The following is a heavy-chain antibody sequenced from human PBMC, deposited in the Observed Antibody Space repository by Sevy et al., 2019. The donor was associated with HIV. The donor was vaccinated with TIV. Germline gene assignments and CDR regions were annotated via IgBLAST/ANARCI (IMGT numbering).Heavy chain of an antibody. J-gene: IGHJ6*02. CDR1: GGTFSSYA. D-gene: IGHD2-15*01. CDR2: IIPIFGTA. Sequence: ASVKVSCKVSGGTFSSYAISWVRQAPGQGLEWMGGIIPIFGTANYAQKFQGRVTITADESTSTAYMELSSLRSEDTAVYYCAREYVVVVAATPTYYYYGMDVWGQGTTVTVSS. V-gene: IGHV1-69*13. CDR3: AREYVVVVAATPTYYYYGMDV.